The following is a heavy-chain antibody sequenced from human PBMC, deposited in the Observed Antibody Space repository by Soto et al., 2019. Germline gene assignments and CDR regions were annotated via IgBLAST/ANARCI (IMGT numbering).Heavy chain of an antibody. J-gene: IGHJ4*02. CDR2: IWSDGSQR. CDR1: GFIFTTYG. V-gene: IGHV3-33*01. Sequence: QVQLVESGGGVVQPGGSLRLSCATSGFIFTTYGFHWVRQAPGKGLEWVAAIWSDGSQRYYVDSVKGRFAISRDNAKNTVHLQMNSLRVEDTAVYFCARDLSHGSIEVDHRGQGTLVTVSS. CDR3: ARDLSHGSIEVDH. D-gene: IGHD3-10*01.